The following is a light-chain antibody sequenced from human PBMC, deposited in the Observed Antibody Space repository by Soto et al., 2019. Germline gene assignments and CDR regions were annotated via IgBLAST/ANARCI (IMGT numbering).Light chain of an antibody. CDR2: DVN. Sequence: QSALTQPASVSGSPGQSITISCTGTSTDVGGYKYVSWYQQHTGKAPKLLIYDVNDRPSWVSIRFSGSKSGNAASLTISGLQPDDEAVYYCSSKTSSSTRLIFGGGTKLTVL. CDR1: STDVGGYKY. CDR3: SSKTSSSTRLI. V-gene: IGLV2-14*03. J-gene: IGLJ2*01.